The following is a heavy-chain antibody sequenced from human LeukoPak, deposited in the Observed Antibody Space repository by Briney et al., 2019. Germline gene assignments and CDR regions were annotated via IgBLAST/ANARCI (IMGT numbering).Heavy chain of an antibody. V-gene: IGHV4-59*01. CDR3: ARAGPENLNWRYYIDF. Sequence: PSETLSLTCTVSGDSINKYFWSWLRQSPGKGLEWIGYISHSGNTNHHPSLKSRVTISLDKSNNQFSLRLSSVTAADTAVYYCARAGPENLNWRYYIDFCGQGILGTVSS. CDR2: ISHSGNT. D-gene: IGHD1-1*01. J-gene: IGHJ4*02. CDR1: GDSINKYF.